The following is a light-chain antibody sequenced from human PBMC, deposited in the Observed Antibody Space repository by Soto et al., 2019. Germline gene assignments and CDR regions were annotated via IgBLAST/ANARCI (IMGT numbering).Light chain of an antibody. V-gene: IGKV3-15*01. J-gene: IGKJ3*01. CDR2: GSS. CDR3: QQYNNRPPFT. Sequence: EIVMTQSPATLSVSPGERATLSCRASQSVSSNLAWYQQKPGQAPRLLIYGSSSRATGSPARFSGSGYGTEFTLTISSLQSEDFAVYYCQQYNNRPPFTFGPGTKVDIK. CDR1: QSVSSN.